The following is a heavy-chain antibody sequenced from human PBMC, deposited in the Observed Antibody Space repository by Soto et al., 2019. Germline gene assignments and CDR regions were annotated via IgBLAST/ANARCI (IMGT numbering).Heavy chain of an antibody. D-gene: IGHD3-3*01. CDR1: GDSVTSHY. V-gene: IGHV4-59*02. CDR2: MHYTGFS. Sequence: SETLSLTCSFSGDSVTSHYLTWIRQSPEKGLEWIGYMHYTGFSHYNPSLKSRLTVSVDTSKNQFTLKLNSVTVEDTALYFCARTKPHYFWSGSYTRREDHYFDYWGRGTLVTVSS. J-gene: IGHJ4*02. CDR3: ARTKPHYFWSGSYTRREDHYFDY.